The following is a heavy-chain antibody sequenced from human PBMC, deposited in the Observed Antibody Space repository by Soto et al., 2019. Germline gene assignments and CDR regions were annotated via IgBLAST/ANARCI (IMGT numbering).Heavy chain of an antibody. J-gene: IGHJ3*02. Sequence: ASVKVSCKASGYTFTSYYMHWVRQAPGQGLEWMGIINPSGGSTSYAQKFQGRVTMTRDTSTSTVYMELSSLRSEDTAVYYCARDPIRGAAAGPYDAFDIWGQGTMVTVSS. CDR3: ARDPIRGAAAGPYDAFDI. CDR1: GYTFTSYY. V-gene: IGHV1-46*01. CDR2: INPSGGST. D-gene: IGHD6-13*01.